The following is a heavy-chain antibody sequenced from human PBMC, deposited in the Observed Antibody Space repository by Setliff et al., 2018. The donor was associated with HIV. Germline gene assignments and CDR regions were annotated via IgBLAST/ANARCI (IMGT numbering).Heavy chain of an antibody. V-gene: IGHV4-61*02. J-gene: IGHJ6*03. D-gene: IGHD3-22*01. Sequence: SETLSLTCTVSGGSISSGSYYWSWIRQPAGKGLEWIGRIYTSGSTNYNPSLKSRVTISVDTSKNQFSLKLSSVTAADTDVYYCASLYYYDSSGYTPYMDVWGKGTTVTVSS. CDR3: ASLYYYDSSGYTPYMDV. CDR1: GGSISSGSYY. CDR2: IYTSGST.